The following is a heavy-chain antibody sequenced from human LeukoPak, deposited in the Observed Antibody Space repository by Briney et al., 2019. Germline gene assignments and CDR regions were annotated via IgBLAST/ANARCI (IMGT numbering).Heavy chain of an antibody. J-gene: IGHJ4*02. CDR3: ARDPIMITFGGVIVRRNYFDY. CDR1: GGTFSSYA. D-gene: IGHD3-16*02. V-gene: IGHV1-69*05. Sequence: ASVKVSCKPSGGTFSSYATSWVRHAPGQGLEWMGGIIPIFGTANYAQKFQGRVTITTDEPTSTAYMELSSLRSEDTAVYYCARDPIMITFGGVIVRRNYFDYWGQGTLVTVSS. CDR2: IIPIFGTA.